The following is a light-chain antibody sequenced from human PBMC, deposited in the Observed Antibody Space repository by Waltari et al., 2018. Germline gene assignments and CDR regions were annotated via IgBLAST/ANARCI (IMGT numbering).Light chain of an antibody. CDR2: GAS. V-gene: IGKV3-20*01. CDR1: QSVSRF. Sequence: EIVLTQSPGTLSLSPGERATLSCRASQSVSRFLAWYQQKPGQAPRLLISGASSRATGIPDRFSGRGSGTDFSLTISRLEPEDFAVYYCQKYDRLPATFGQGTKVEIK. J-gene: IGKJ1*01. CDR3: QKYDRLPAT.